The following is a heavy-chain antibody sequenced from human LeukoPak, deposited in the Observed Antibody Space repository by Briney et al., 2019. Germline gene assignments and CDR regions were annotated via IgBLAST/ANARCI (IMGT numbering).Heavy chain of an antibody. V-gene: IGHV3-53*01. D-gene: IGHD6-19*01. CDR3: ARIRAVAGRGLDY. CDR1: GFTVSSNY. J-gene: IGHJ4*02. Sequence: GGSLRVSCAASGFTVSSNYMSWVRQAPGKGLEWVSVIYSGGSTYYADSVKGRFTISRDNSKNTLYLQMNSLRAEDTAVYYCARIRAVAGRGLDYWGQGTLVTVSS. CDR2: IYSGGST.